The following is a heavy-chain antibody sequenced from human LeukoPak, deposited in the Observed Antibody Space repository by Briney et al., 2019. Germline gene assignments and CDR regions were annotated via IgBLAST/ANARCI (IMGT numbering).Heavy chain of an antibody. CDR1: GYPISSGYY. D-gene: IGHD5-24*01. CDR2: IYYSGST. V-gene: IGHV4-38-2*01. J-gene: IGHJ4*02. CDR3: ATLRRDGYNYPRFDY. Sequence: PSETLSLTCAVSGYPISSGYYWGWIRQPPGKGLEWIGSIYYSGSTYYNPSLKSRVTISVDTSKNQFSLKLSSVTAADTAVYYCATLRRDGYNYPRFDYWGQGTLVTVSS.